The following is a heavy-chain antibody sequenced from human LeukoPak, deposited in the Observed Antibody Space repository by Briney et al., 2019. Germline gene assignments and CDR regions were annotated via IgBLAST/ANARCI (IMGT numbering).Heavy chain of an antibody. CDR1: GGSISSYY. CDR2: IYYSGST. Sequence: SETLSLTCTVSGGSISSYYWSWIRQPPGKGLEWIGYIYYSGSTNYNPSLKSRVTISVDTSKNQSSLKLSSVTAADTAVYYCARGAVNYDYVWGSCRPNYFDYWGQGTLVTVSS. D-gene: IGHD3-16*02. V-gene: IGHV4-59*01. J-gene: IGHJ4*02. CDR3: ARGAVNYDYVWGSCRPNYFDY.